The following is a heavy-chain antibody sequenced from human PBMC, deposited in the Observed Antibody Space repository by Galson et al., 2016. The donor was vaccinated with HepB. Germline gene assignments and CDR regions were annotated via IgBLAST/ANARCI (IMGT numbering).Heavy chain of an antibody. CDR3: AKARRRASYYFDY. CDR1: GFTFSSYA. CDR2: IDHSGGST. D-gene: IGHD1-14*01. V-gene: IGHV3-23*01. J-gene: IGHJ4*02. Sequence: SLRLSCAASGFTFSSYALSWVRQAPGKGLEWVSVIDHSGGSTYYIGSVKGRFTISRDNSKNTVYLQTSSLRAEDTAVYYCAKARRRASYYFDYWGQGTLVTVSS.